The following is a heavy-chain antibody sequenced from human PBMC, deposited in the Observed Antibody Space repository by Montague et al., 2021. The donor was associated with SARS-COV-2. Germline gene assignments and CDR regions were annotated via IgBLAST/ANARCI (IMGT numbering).Heavy chain of an antibody. J-gene: IGHJ6*02. D-gene: IGHD3-10*01. CDR2: IYSGGST. Sequence: SLRLSCAASGFTVSSNYMSWVRQAPGKGLEWVSVIYSGGSTYYADSVKGRFTISRHNSKNTLYLQMNSLRAEDTAVYYCARAMVRGNIIIGVRFSAMDVWGQGTTVTVSS. V-gene: IGHV3-53*04. CDR1: GFTVSSNY. CDR3: ARAMVRGNIIIGVRFSAMDV.